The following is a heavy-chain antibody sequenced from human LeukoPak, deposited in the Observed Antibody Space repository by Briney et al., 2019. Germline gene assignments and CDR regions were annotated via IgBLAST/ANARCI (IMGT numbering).Heavy chain of an antibody. CDR3: ASIYSSGWYGEYYFDY. D-gene: IGHD6-19*01. CDR2: IIPVFGTA. CDR1: GGTFSSYA. J-gene: IGHJ4*02. V-gene: IGHV1-69*06. Sequence: SVKVSCKASGGTFSSYAISWVRQAPGQGLEWMGGIIPVFGTANYAQKFQGRVTITADKSTSTAYMELSSLRSEDTAVYYCASIYSSGWYGEYYFDYWGQGTLVTVSS.